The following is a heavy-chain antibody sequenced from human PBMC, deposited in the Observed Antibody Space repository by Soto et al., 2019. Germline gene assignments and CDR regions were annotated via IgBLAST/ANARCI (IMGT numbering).Heavy chain of an antibody. D-gene: IGHD6-19*01. J-gene: IGHJ4*02. CDR1: GGSISSGGYS. CDR2: IYNSGST. Sequence: TSETLSLTCAVSGGSISSGGYSWSWNRQPPGKGMEWIGYIYNSGSTYYKPSLKNRVNISVNRSKNQISLKLSSVTAADTAVYYCARVAVAGTRVDYWGQGTLVTVSS. CDR3: ARVAVAGTRVDY. V-gene: IGHV4-30-2*01.